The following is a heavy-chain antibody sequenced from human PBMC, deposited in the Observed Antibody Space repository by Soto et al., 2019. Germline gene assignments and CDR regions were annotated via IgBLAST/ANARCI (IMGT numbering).Heavy chain of an antibody. CDR3: ARKYCASTSCYWAFDI. CDR2: IYPGDSDT. CDR1: GYSFTSYW. Sequence: PGESLKISCKGSGYSFTSYWIAWVRQMPGKGLEWMGIIYPGDSDTRYSPSFQGQVTISADKSISTAYLQWSSLKASDTAMYYCARKYCASTSCYWAFDIWGQGTMVTVSS. J-gene: IGHJ3*02. V-gene: IGHV5-51*01. D-gene: IGHD2-2*01.